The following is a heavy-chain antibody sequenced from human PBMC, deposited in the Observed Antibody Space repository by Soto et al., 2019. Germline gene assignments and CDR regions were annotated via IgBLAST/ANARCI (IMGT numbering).Heavy chain of an antibody. CDR3: AKDIGSSGWDWSATLDY. D-gene: IGHD6-25*01. V-gene: IGHV3-30*18. Sequence: QVQLVESGGGVVQPGRSLRLSCAASGFTFSSYGMHWVRQAPGKGLEWVAVISYDGSNKYYADSVKGRFTISRDNSKNTLYLQMNSLRAEDTAVYYCAKDIGSSGWDWSATLDYWGQGTLVTVSS. CDR2: ISYDGSNK. J-gene: IGHJ4*02. CDR1: GFTFSSYG.